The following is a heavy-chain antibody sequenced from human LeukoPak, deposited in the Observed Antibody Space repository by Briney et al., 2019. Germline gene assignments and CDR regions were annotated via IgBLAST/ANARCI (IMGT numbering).Heavy chain of an antibody. CDR1: GGSISGYY. CDR3: ARESFSGYDTGHFDY. CDR2: IYYSGST. Sequence: SETLSLTCSVSGGSISGYYWSWIRQPPGKGLEWIGYIYYSGSTNYNPSLKSRVTISVDTSKNQFSLKLSSVTAADTAVYYCARESFSGYDTGHFDYWGQGTLVTVSS. J-gene: IGHJ4*02. V-gene: IGHV4-59*01. D-gene: IGHD5-12*01.